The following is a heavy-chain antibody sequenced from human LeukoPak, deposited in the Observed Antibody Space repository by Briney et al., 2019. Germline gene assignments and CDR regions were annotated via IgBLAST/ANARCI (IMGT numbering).Heavy chain of an antibody. CDR1: GGSISRYY. V-gene: IGHV4-59*08. D-gene: IGHD4-11*01. J-gene: IGHJ4*02. Sequence: PSETLSLTCSVPGGSISRYYWSWIRQPPGKALEWLGCIYYTGSTNYNPSLKSRVTISADTSKNQFSLKLSSVTAADTAVYYCARFNDYSNYVDYWGQGTLVTVSS. CDR2: IYYTGST. CDR3: ARFNDYSNYVDY.